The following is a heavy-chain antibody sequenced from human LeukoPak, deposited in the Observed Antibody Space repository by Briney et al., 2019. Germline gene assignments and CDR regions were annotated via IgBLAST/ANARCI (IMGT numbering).Heavy chain of an antibody. D-gene: IGHD4-17*01. J-gene: IGHJ4*02. CDR1: GFTFSSYA. CDR2: ISGNGDST. CDR3: ARAPGRYYGDFDY. Sequence: GGSLRLSCAASGFTFSSYAMHWVRQAPGKGLEYVSAISGNGDSTYYANSVKGRFTISRDNSKNTLYLQMGSLRSDDMAVYYCARAPGRYYGDFDYWGQGTLVTASS. V-gene: IGHV3-64*01.